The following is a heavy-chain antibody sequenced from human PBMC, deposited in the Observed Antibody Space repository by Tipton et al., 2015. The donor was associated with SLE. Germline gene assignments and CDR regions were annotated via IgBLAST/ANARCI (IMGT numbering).Heavy chain of an antibody. CDR3: ARLEGDGYKWYFDY. D-gene: IGHD5-24*01. J-gene: IGHJ4*02. CDR2: INYSGGT. CDR1: GGSIRSDY. Sequence: TLPLTCTVSGGSIRSDYWNWIRQPPGKGLEWIGYINYSGGTNYNPSLKSRVTISVDTSKNQFSLKLSSVTAADTAVYYCARLEGDGYKWYFDYWGQGTLVTVST. V-gene: IGHV4-59*08.